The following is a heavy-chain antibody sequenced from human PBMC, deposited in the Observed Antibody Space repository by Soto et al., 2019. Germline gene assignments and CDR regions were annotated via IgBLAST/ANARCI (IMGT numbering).Heavy chain of an antibody. CDR3: ARLFNYYGSGSWYYYYYMDV. CDR1: GYSFTSYW. V-gene: IGHV5-51*01. D-gene: IGHD3-10*01. CDR2: IYPGDSDT. Sequence: GESLKISCKGSGYSFTSYWIGWVRQMPGKGLEWMGIIYPGDSDTRYSPSFQGQVTISADKSISTAYLQWSSLKASDTAMYYCARLFNYYGSGSWYYYYYMDVWGKGTTVTVSS. J-gene: IGHJ6*03.